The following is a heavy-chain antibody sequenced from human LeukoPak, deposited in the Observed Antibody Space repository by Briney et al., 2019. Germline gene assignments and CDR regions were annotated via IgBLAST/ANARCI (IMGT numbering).Heavy chain of an antibody. V-gene: IGHV3-73*01. J-gene: IGHJ4*02. Sequence: GGSLRLSCAASGFTFSGSAMHWVRQASGKGLEWVGCIRSKANSYATAYAASVKGRFTISRDDSKNTAYLQMNSLKTEDTAVYYCTRPLLYDSSGYYNDYWGQGTLVSVSS. CDR3: TRPLLYDSSGYYNDY. CDR2: IRSKANSYAT. CDR1: GFTFSGSA. D-gene: IGHD3-22*01.